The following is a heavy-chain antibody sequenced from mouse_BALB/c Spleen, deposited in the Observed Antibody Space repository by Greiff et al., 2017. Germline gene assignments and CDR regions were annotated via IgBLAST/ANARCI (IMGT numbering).Heavy chain of an antibody. CDR2: IYPGNVNT. CDR1: GYTFTSYY. Sequence: QVQLQQSGPELVKPGASVRISCKASGYTFTSYYIHWVKQRPGQGLEWIGWIYPGNVNTKYNEKFKGKATLTADKSSSTAYMQLSSLTSEDSAVYFCARGDYDYDFAYWGQGTLVTVSA. CDR3: ARGDYDYDFAY. J-gene: IGHJ3*01. D-gene: IGHD2-4*01. V-gene: IGHV1S56*01.